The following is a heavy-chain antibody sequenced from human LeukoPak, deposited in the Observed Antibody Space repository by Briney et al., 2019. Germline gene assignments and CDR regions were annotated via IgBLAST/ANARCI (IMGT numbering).Heavy chain of an antibody. J-gene: IGHJ5*02. CDR3: ARDTTMSFSFDP. V-gene: IGHV3-48*04. CDR2: ISSSGSTI. CDR1: GFTFSSYA. D-gene: IGHD3-10*02. Sequence: GGSLRLSCAASGFTFSSYAMHWVRQAPGKGLEWVSYISSSGSTIYYADSVKGRFTISRDNAKNSLYLQMNSLRAEDTAVYYCARDTTMSFSFDPWGQGTLVTVSS.